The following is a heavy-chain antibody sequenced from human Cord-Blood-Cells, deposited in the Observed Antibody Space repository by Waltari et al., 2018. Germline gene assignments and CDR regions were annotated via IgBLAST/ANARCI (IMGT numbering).Heavy chain of an antibody. D-gene: IGHD2-15*01. CDR2: INHSGST. CDR1: GGSFSGYY. CDR3: ARVASSPRWYYFDY. V-gene: IGHV4-34*01. J-gene: IGHJ4*02. Sequence: QVQLQQWGAGLLKPSETLSLTCAVHGGSFSGYYWSWIRQPPGKGLEWIGEINHSGSTNYNPSLKSRVTISVDTSKNQFSLKLSSVTAADTAVYYCARVASSPRWYYFDYWGQGTLVTVSS.